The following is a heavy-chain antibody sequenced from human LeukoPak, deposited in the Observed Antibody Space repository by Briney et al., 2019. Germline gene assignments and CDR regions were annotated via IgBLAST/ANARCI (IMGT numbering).Heavy chain of an antibody. CDR3: ARDKGYYDTPFDY. D-gene: IGHD3-22*01. Sequence: NPSETLSLTCAVYGGSFSGYYWSWIRQPPGKGLEWIGEINHSGSTNYNPSLKSRVTISVDTSKNQFSLKLSSVTAADTAVYYCARDKGYYDTPFDYWGQGTLVTVSS. J-gene: IGHJ4*02. V-gene: IGHV4-34*01. CDR1: GGSFSGYY. CDR2: INHSGST.